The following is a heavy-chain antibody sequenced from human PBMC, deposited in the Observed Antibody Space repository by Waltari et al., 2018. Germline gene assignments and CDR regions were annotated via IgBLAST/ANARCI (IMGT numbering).Heavy chain of an antibody. J-gene: IGHJ6*02. V-gene: IGHV3-20*01. Sequence: EVQLVESGGGVIRPGGSLRLSCAASGFTFDDFGLNWVRQAPGKGLGWVAGVNWDGGNTCYAASVKGRFTISRDNARNYLDLQMNSLRVEDTALYRCVRASKDDYYYYPMDVWGQGTTVTVSS. CDR2: VNWDGGNT. CDR1: GFTFDDFG. CDR3: VRASKDDYYYYPMDV. D-gene: IGHD3-16*01.